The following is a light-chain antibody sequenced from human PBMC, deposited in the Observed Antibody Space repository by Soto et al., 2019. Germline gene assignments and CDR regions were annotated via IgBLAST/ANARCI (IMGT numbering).Light chain of an antibody. V-gene: IGKV1-27*01. CDR3: QNYNSYSEA. J-gene: IGKJ1*01. CDR2: AAS. CDR1: QGISNY. Sequence: DLQMTQSPSSLSTSFGDSVTITCRASQGISNYLAWYQQKTGKVPKILIYAASTLQSGVPYRLSGSGSGTDLTLTISRLQPEDVATYYCQNYNSYSEAFGQGTKVDIK.